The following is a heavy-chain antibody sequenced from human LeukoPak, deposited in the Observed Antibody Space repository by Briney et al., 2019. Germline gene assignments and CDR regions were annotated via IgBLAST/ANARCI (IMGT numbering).Heavy chain of an antibody. J-gene: IGHJ4*02. CDR1: GYSISSGYY. V-gene: IGHV4-38-2*02. CDR3: ARIVRVTMVRGVIAGNFDY. Sequence: PSETLSLTCTVSGYSISSGYYWGWIRQPPGKGLEWIGSIYHSGSTYYNPSLKSRVTISVDTSKNQFSLKLSSVTAADTAVYYCARIVRVTMVRGVIAGNFDYWGQGTLVTVSS. D-gene: IGHD3-10*01. CDR2: IYHSGST.